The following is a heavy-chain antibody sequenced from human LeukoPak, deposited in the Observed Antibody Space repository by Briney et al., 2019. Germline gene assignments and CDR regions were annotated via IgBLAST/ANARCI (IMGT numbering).Heavy chain of an antibody. CDR2: ISYDGSNK. V-gene: IGHV3-30-3*01. D-gene: IGHD3-22*01. Sequence: QPGGSLRLSCAASGFTFSYYTMHWVRQAPGKGLEWVAVISYDGSNKYYADSVKGRFTISRDNSKNTLYLQMNSLRAEDTAVYYCARVLNYYDSSGCYFSYWGQGTLVTVSS. CDR1: GFTFSYYT. J-gene: IGHJ4*02. CDR3: ARVLNYYDSSGCYFSY.